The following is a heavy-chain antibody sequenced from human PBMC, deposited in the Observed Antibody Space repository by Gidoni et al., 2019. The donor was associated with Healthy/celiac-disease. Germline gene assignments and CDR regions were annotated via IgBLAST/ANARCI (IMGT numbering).Heavy chain of an antibody. CDR2: INHSGST. Sequence: QVQLQQWGAGLLKPSETLSLTCAVYGGSFSGYYWSWLRQPPGKGLEWIGEINHSGSTNYNPSLKSRVTISVDTSKNQFSLKLSSVTAADTAVYYCARGDTMVRGVNYYYYYGMDVWGQGTTVTVSS. D-gene: IGHD3-10*01. J-gene: IGHJ6*02. CDR3: ARGDTMVRGVNYYYYYGMDV. V-gene: IGHV4-34*01. CDR1: GGSFSGYY.